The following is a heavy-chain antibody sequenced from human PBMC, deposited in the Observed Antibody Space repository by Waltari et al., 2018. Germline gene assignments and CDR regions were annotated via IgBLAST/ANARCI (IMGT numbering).Heavy chain of an antibody. V-gene: IGHV3-23*01. CDR2: ISGSGATP. D-gene: IGHD3-16*02. CDR3: AKGSRGYTNYFFDS. Sequence: EVQLLESAGGLVQPGEALRLSWAASGFSFMGFAMPWVRQAPGEGLECVASISGSGATPFYADSVKGRFTIVRDNSRDTVYLQMNSLRVDDSAVYYCAKGSRGYTNYFFDSWGQGTLVSVSS. J-gene: IGHJ4*02. CDR1: GFSFMGFA.